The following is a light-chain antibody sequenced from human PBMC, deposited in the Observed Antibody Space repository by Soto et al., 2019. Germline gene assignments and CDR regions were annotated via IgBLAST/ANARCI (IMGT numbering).Light chain of an antibody. J-gene: IGKJ1*01. V-gene: IGKV1-5*01. CDR1: QSISSW. Sequence: DIQMTQSPSTLSASVGDRVIITCRASQSISSWLAWYQQKPGKAPKLLIYDASSLESGVPSRFSGSGSGTEFTLTSSSLQPDDFATYYCQQYNSYWTFGQGTKVDIK. CDR3: QQYNSYWT. CDR2: DAS.